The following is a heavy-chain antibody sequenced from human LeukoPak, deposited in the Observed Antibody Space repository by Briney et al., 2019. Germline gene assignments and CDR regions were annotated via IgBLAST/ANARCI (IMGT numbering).Heavy chain of an antibody. D-gene: IGHD3-9*01. J-gene: IGHJ5*02. CDR1: GYTFTSYG. Sequence: ASVKVSCKASGYTFTSYGISWVRQAPRQGLEWMGWISAYNGNTNYAQKLQGRVTMTTDTSTSTAYMELRSLRSDDTAVYYCARDPLRYSATLNWFDPWGQGTLVTVSS. CDR2: ISAYNGNT. V-gene: IGHV1-18*01. CDR3: ARDPLRYSATLNWFDP.